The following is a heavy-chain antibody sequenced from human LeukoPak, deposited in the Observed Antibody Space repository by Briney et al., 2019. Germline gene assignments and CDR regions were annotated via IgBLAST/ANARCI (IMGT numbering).Heavy chain of an antibody. J-gene: IGHJ5*02. D-gene: IGHD1-14*01. CDR1: GYTFTNYY. CDR3: ARDRRKANWFDP. CDR2: INPNSGGT. Sequence: GASVKVSCKASGYTFTNYYMHWVRQAPGQGLEWKGWINPNSGGTYYAQRFQGRVTMTGDTSISTAYMELSRLRSDDTAVYYCARDRRKANWFDPWGQGTLVTVSS. V-gene: IGHV1-2*02.